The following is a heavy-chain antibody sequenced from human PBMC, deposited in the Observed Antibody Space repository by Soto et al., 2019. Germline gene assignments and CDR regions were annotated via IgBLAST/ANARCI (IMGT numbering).Heavy chain of an antibody. D-gene: IGHD3-10*01. Sequence: SETLSLTCTVSGGSISSYYWSWIRQPPGKGLEWIGYIYYSGSTNYNPSLKSRVTISVDTSKNQFSLKLSSVTAADTAVYYCARVRGNYYYCGMDVWGQGTTVTVSS. CDR3: ARVRGNYYYCGMDV. CDR1: GGSISSYY. J-gene: IGHJ6*02. CDR2: IYYSGST. V-gene: IGHV4-59*01.